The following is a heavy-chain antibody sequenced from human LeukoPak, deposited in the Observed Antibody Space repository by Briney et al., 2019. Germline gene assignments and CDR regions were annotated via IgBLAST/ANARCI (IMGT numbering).Heavy chain of an antibody. V-gene: IGHV3-7*01. CDR2: IKQDGSEK. Sequence: GGSLRLSCAASGFTFSSYWMSWVRQAPGKGLEWVADIKQDGSEKYYVDSVKGRFTISRDNAKNSLYLQMNSLRAEDTAVYYCARDSSSGITDAFDIWGQGTMVTVSS. CDR3: ARDSSSGITDAFDI. J-gene: IGHJ3*02. D-gene: IGHD6-13*01. CDR1: GFTFSSYW.